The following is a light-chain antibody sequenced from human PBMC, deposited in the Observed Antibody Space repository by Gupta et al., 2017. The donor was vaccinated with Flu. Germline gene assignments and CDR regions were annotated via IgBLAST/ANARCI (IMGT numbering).Light chain of an antibody. CDR1: HDIARF. Sequence: DIQMTQSPSSLSASVGDSVTITCQASHDIARFLSWYQQKPGKAPHLLIYDASSLETGVPSRFSGSGFGTTFTFTISSLQPEDFATYYCQQHATLPLTFGGGTKVEI. V-gene: IGKV1-33*01. J-gene: IGKJ4*01. CDR3: QQHATLPLT. CDR2: DAS.